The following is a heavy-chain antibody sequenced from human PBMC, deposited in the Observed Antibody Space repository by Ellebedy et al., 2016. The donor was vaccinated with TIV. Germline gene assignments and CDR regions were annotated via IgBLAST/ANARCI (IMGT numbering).Heavy chain of an antibody. D-gene: IGHD3-9*01. V-gene: IGHV3-15*01. CDR2: IKRKTDGGTT. CDR3: TTDGHMGRYGMDV. J-gene: IGHJ6*02. Sequence: PGGSLRLSCTASGFTFSYYWMSWVRQAPGKGLEWVGRIKRKTDGGTTDSAAPVKGRFTISQDDSKTTLHLHMKSLEIEDTAVYYCTTDGHMGRYGMDVWGQGTTVTVSS. CDR1: GFTFSYYW.